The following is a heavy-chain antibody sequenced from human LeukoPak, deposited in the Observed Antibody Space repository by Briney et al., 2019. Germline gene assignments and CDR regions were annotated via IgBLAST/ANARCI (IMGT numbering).Heavy chain of an antibody. V-gene: IGHV3-21*06. J-gene: IGHJ3*02. CDR3: ARDRDYYDSNSFSPDAFDI. CDR2: VNPSHAYQ. Sequence: GGSLILSCAASGFSFRAYTMNWVRQAPGKGLEWVSSVNPSHAYQFYADSVTGRFTISRANVKNSLFLQMDSLRAEDTAVYYCARDRDYYDSNSFSPDAFDIWGQGTMVTVSS. CDR1: GFSFRAYT. D-gene: IGHD3-22*01.